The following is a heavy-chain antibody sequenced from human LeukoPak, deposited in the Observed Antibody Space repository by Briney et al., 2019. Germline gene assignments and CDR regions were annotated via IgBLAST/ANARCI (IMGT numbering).Heavy chain of an antibody. D-gene: IGHD2-2*01. CDR2: FDPEDGET. Sequence: ASVTVSCTVSGYTLTELSMHWVRQAPGKGLEWMGGFDPEDGETIYAQKFQGRVTMTEDTSTDTAYMELSSLRSEDTAVYYCATGPAADLYYYYGMDVWGQGTTVTVSS. CDR3: ATGPAADLYYYYGMDV. J-gene: IGHJ6*02. CDR1: GYTLTELS. V-gene: IGHV1-24*01.